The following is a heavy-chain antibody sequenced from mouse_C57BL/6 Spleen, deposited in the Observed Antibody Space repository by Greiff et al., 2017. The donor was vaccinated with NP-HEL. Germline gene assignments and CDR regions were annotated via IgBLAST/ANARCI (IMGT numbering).Heavy chain of an antibody. J-gene: IGHJ4*01. CDR3: AGYYGSIPYYAMDY. Sequence: EVKLVESGGGLVKPGGSLTLSCAASGFTFSDYGMHWVRQAPEKGLEWVAYISSGSSTIYYADTVKGRFTISRDNAKNTQFLQMTSLRSEDTAKYYCAGYYGSIPYYAMDYWGQGTSVTVSS. D-gene: IGHD1-1*01. CDR1: GFTFSDYG. V-gene: IGHV5-17*01. CDR2: ISSGSSTI.